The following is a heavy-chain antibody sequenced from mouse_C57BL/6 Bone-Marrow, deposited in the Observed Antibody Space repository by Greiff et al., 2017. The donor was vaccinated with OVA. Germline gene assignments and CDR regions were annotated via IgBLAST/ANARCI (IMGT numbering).Heavy chain of an antibody. J-gene: IGHJ1*03. D-gene: IGHD1-1*01. Sequence: VQLQQSGPGLVQPSQSLSITCTVSGFSLTSYGVHWVRQSPGKGLEWLGVIWRGGSTDYNAAFMSRLSITKDNSKSQVFFKMNSLQADDTAIYYCDKNGRGIYCYPWYFDVWGTGTTVTVSS. CDR3: DKNGRGIYCYPWYFDV. CDR1: GFSLTSYG. V-gene: IGHV2-5*01. CDR2: IWRGGST.